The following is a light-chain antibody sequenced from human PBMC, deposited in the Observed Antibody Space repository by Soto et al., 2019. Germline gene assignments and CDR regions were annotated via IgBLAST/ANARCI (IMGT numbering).Light chain of an antibody. V-gene: IGKV3-11*01. J-gene: IGKJ2*01. CDR3: QQGSDWPPTYT. CDR1: QSVSNS. CDR2: GIS. Sequence: EMVLTQSPATLSLSPGERVTLSCRASQSVSNSLVWYQQKAGQAPRLLLYGISYRATGVPARFSGSGSGTDVTLSISSLEPEDFAIYYCQQGSDWPPTYTFGQGTKLESK.